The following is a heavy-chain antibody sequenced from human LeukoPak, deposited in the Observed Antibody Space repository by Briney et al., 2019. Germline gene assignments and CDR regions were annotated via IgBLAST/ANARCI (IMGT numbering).Heavy chain of an antibody. CDR1: GGSISSSNW. V-gene: IGHV4-4*02. D-gene: IGHD2-15*01. CDR2: IYHSGST. J-gene: IGHJ4*02. CDR3: ARLFGYCRGGSCYPHYFDY. Sequence: SGTLSLTCAVSGGSISSSNWWSWVRQPPGKGLEWIGEIYHSGSTNYNPSLKSRVTISVDKSKNQFSLKLSSVTAADTAVYYCARLFGYCRGGSCYPHYFDYWGQGTLVTVSS.